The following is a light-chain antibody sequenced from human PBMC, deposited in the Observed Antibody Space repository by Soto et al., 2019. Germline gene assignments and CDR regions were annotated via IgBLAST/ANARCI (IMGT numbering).Light chain of an antibody. CDR1: QTIRSW. CDR2: DAS. V-gene: IGKV1-5*01. CDR3: QQYNILST. J-gene: IGKJ1*01. Sequence: DVQMTQSPSTLSASVGDRVTITCRASQTIRSWLAWYQQKPGTAPKFLIYDASTLESGVPTRFSGSGSGTEFTLTISSLHPDDFATYYCQQYNILSTFGQGTKVDI.